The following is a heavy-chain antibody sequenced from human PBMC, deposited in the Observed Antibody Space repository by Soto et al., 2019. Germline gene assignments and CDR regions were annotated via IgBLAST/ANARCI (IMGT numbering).Heavy chain of an antibody. D-gene: IGHD3-10*01. CDR3: ASDYGSGTLSPFDY. Sequence: GASVKVSCKASGGTFSSYAISWVRQAPGQGLEWMGGIIPIFGTANYAQKFQGRVTITADESTSTAYMELSSLRSEDTAVYYCASDYGSGTLSPFDYWGQGTLVTVSS. CDR2: IIPIFGTA. J-gene: IGHJ4*02. V-gene: IGHV1-69*13. CDR1: GGTFSSYA.